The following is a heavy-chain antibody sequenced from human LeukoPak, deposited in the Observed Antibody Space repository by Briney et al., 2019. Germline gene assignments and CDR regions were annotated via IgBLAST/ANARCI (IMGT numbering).Heavy chain of an antibody. CDR1: GFTFSSYA. V-gene: IGHV3-23*01. Sequence: PGGSLRLSCAASGFTFSSYAMSWVRQAPGKGLEWVSAISGSGGSTYYADSVKGRFTISRDNSKNMLYLQMNSLRAEDTAVYYCAKAEWYSSGWSDYWGQGTLVTVSS. CDR3: AKAEWYSSGWSDY. D-gene: IGHD6-19*01. J-gene: IGHJ4*02. CDR2: ISGSGGST.